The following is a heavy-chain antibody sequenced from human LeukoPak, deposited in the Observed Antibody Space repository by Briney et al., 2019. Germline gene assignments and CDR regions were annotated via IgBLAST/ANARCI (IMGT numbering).Heavy chain of an antibody. CDR1: GFTFSSYG. CDR3: ARDSLRCGGDCYSAFDI. CDR2: ISYDGSNK. J-gene: IGHJ3*02. V-gene: IGHV3-30*03. D-gene: IGHD2-21*02. Sequence: PRGSLRLSCAASGFTFSSYGMHWVRQAPGKGLEWVAVISYDGSNKYYADSVKGRFTISRDNSKNTLYLQMNSLRTEDTALYHCARDSLRCGGDCYSAFDIWGQGTMVTVSS.